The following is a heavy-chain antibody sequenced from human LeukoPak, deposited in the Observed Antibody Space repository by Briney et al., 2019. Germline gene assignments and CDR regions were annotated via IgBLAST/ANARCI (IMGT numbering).Heavy chain of an antibody. CDR3: ARDAYYYDSSGYYPALDY. J-gene: IGHJ4*02. CDR1: GFTFSDYY. CDR2: ISSSGSTI. V-gene: IGHV3-11*01. Sequence: GGSLRLSCAASGFTFSDYYMGWIRQAPGKGLEWVSYISSSGSTIYYADSVKGRFTISRDNAKNSLYLQMNSLRAEDTAVYYCARDAYYYDSSGYYPALDYWGQGTLVSVSS. D-gene: IGHD3-22*01.